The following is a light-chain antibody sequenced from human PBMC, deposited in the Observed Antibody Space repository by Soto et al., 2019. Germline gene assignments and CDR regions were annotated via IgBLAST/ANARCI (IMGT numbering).Light chain of an antibody. J-gene: IGLJ3*02. V-gene: IGLV2-14*01. Sequence: QSALTQPASVSGSPGQSITISCTGTSSDVGGYRFVSWYQHHPGEAPKLIIYEVSNRPSGVSSRFSGSKSGNTASPTISGLQAEDESLYYCSSKSSGSTPMLFGGGTKVTVL. CDR3: SSKSSGSTPML. CDR2: EVS. CDR1: SSDVGGYRF.